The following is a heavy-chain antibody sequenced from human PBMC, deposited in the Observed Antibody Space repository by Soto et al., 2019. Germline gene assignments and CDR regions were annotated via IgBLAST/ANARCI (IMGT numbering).Heavy chain of an antibody. V-gene: IGHV3-30-3*01. D-gene: IGHD5-18*01. CDR1: GFTFSNYP. CDR3: ARPRGFSYGTPEGVDV. CDR2: ISYDGSLK. J-gene: IGHJ6*02. Sequence: QVQLVESGGGVVQPGRSLRLSCAASGFTFSNYPMHWVRQAPGKGLEWVAHISYDGSLKYYADSVKGRFTISRDNSKNTLYLQVNNLRTEDTAVYYCARPRGFSYGTPEGVDVWGQGTTVTVSS.